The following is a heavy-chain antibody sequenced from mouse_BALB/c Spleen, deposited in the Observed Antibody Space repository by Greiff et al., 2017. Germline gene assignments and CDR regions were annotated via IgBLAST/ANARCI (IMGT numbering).Heavy chain of an antibody. Sequence: EVKLVESGGGLVQPGGSRKLSCAASGFTFSSFGMHWVRQAPEKGLEWVAYISSGSSTIYYADTVKGRFTISRDNPKNTLFLQMTSLRSEDTAVYYCARRGYGNYTWFADWGQGTLVTVAA. J-gene: IGHJ3*01. D-gene: IGHD2-10*02. CDR1: GFTFSSFG. CDR3: ARRGYGNYTWFAD. V-gene: IGHV5-17*02. CDR2: ISSGSSTI.